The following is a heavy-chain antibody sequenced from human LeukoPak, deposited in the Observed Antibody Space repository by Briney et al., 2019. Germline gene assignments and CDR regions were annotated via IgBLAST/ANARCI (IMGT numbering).Heavy chain of an antibody. D-gene: IGHD6-19*01. V-gene: IGHV1-2*02. CDR3: AKMDAVAVVGYYYYYMNV. CDR1: GYTFTSYG. CDR2: INPNSGGT. Sequence: ASVKVSCKASGYTFTSYGISWVRQAPGQGLEWMGWINPNSGGTNYAQKFQGRVTMTRDTSISTAYMELSRLRSDDTAVYYCAKMDAVAVVGYYYYYMNVWGKGTTVTVSS. J-gene: IGHJ6*03.